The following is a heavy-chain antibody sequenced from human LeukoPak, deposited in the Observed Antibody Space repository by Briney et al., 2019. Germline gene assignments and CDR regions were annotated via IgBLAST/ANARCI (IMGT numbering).Heavy chain of an antibody. CDR3: ARDLYSSPALGFDS. J-gene: IGHJ4*02. Sequence: PGGSLRLSCAASGFTFSTYSMNWVRQAPGKGLEWVSSISSSSSYKYYADSVKGRFAISRDNAKTSLYLQMNSLRAEDTAVYYCARDLYSSPALGFDSWGQGTLVTVSS. D-gene: IGHD6-13*01. V-gene: IGHV3-21*01. CDR2: ISSSSSYK. CDR1: GFTFSTYS.